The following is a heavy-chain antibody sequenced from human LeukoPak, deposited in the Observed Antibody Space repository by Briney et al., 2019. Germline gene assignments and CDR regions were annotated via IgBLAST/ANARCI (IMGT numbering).Heavy chain of an antibody. CDR2: INPSGGST. Sequence: WMGIINPSGGSTSYAQKFQGRVTMTRDTSTSTVYMELSSLRSEDTAVYYCARSSSGTSDYWGQGTLVTVSS. CDR3: ARSSSGTSDY. D-gene: IGHD6-19*01. V-gene: IGHV1-46*01. J-gene: IGHJ4*02.